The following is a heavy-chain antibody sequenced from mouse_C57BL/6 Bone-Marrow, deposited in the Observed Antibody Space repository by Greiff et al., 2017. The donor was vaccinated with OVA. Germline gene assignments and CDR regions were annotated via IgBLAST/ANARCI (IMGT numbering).Heavy chain of an antibody. CDR1: GYTFTDYN. J-gene: IGHJ4*01. CDR2: INPNNGGT. Sequence: VQLQQSGPELVKPGASVKMSCKASGYTFTDYNMHWVKQSHGKSLEWIGYINPNNGGTSYNQKFKGKATLTVNKSSSTAYMELRSLTSEDSAVYDCARGYYGSSYLYAMDYWGQGTSVTVSS. V-gene: IGHV1-22*01. CDR3: ARGYYGSSYLYAMDY. D-gene: IGHD1-1*01.